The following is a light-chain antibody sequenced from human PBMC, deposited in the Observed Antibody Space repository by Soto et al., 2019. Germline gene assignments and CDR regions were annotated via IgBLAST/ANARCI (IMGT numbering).Light chain of an antibody. Sequence: QSVVAQPSSVSGSPGQSVTISCTGPSSDVRSYNYVSWYQQYPGESPKLILYDVNKRPSGVPDRFSGSKSGDTASLTISGLRTDDEARYFCCSYAGSSVMFGGGTKVTVL. J-gene: IGLJ3*02. CDR1: SSDVRSYNY. V-gene: IGLV2-11*01. CDR2: DVN. CDR3: CSYAGSSVM.